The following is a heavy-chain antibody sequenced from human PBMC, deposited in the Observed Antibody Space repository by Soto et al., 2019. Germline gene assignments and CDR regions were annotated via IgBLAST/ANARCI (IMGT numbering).Heavy chain of an antibody. CDR2: ISSSSSTI. J-gene: IGHJ6*02. Sequence: GGSLRLSCAASGFTFSSYSMNWVRQAPGKGLEWVSYISSSSSTIYYADSVKGRFTISRDNAKNSLYLQMNSLRDEDTAVYYCARDLVTYYDFWSGYYGGMGVWGQGTRSPSP. CDR3: ARDLVTYYDFWSGYYGGMGV. D-gene: IGHD3-3*01. CDR1: GFTFSSYS. V-gene: IGHV3-48*02.